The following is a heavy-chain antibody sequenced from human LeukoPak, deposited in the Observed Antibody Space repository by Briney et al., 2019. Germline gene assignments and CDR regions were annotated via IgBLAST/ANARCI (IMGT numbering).Heavy chain of an antibody. J-gene: IGHJ4*02. CDR3: AKGRGYSYRSGIIDY. Sequence: PGGSLRLSCAASGFTFSSYAMSWVRQAPGKGLEWVSAISGSGGSTYYADSVKGRFTISRDNSKNTLYLQMNSLRAEDTAVYYCAKGRGYSYRSGIIDYWSQGTLVTVPS. CDR1: GFTFSSYA. V-gene: IGHV3-23*01. CDR2: ISGSGGST. D-gene: IGHD5-18*01.